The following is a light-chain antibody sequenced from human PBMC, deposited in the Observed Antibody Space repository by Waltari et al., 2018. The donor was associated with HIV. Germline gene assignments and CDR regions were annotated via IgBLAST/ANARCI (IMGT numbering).Light chain of an antibody. CDR2: RNN. CDR3: SAWDSSLGAWV. J-gene: IGLJ3*02. V-gene: IGLV10-54*04. Sequence: QAGLTQPPSVTKDLRQTATHTCTGNRHNVGKQVTTWLQHHQGHPPKLLSYRNNNRPSGISERFSASRSRNTASLTITGLQPEDEADYYCSAWDSSLGAWVFGGGTKLTVL. CDR1: RHNVGKQV.